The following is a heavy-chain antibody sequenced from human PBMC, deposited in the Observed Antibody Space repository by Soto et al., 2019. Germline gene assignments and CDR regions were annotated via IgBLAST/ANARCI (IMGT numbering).Heavy chain of an antibody. Sequence: GASVKVSCKASGGSFSSDAISWVRQAPGQGLEWMGAIIPMFGSPNEAQKFQSRVAITADKITSTVYMELSSLTSEDTAVYYCARGIRDSSGWDFDYWGQGTLVTVSS. J-gene: IGHJ4*02. CDR3: ARGIRDSSGWDFDY. CDR1: GGSFSSDA. V-gene: IGHV1-69*06. CDR2: IIPMFGSP. D-gene: IGHD6-19*01.